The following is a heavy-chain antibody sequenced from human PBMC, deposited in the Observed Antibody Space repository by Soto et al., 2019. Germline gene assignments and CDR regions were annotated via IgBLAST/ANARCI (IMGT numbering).Heavy chain of an antibody. J-gene: IGHJ5*02. D-gene: IGHD6-19*01. V-gene: IGHV4-59*01. CDR3: ARVIAVAGTGYWFDP. CDR2: IYYSGST. Sequence: LETLSLTCTVSGVSISSYYWILIRQPPGKRLEWIGYIYYSGSTNYNPSLKSRVTISVDTSKNQFSLKLSSVTAADTAVYYCARVIAVAGTGYWFDPWGQGTLVTVSS. CDR1: GVSISSYY.